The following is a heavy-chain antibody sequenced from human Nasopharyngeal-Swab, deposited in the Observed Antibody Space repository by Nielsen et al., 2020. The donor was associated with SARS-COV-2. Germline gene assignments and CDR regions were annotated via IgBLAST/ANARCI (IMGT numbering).Heavy chain of an antibody. D-gene: IGHD6-19*01. Sequence: GESLKISCAASGFTFSSYSMNWVRQAPGKGLEWVSSISSSSSYIYYADSVKGRFTISRDNAKNSLYLQMNSLRAEDTAVYYCAGTAVGLRYNWFDPWGQGTLVTVSS. CDR2: ISSSSSYI. CDR3: AGTAVGLRYNWFDP. V-gene: IGHV3-21*01. CDR1: GFTFSSYS. J-gene: IGHJ5*02.